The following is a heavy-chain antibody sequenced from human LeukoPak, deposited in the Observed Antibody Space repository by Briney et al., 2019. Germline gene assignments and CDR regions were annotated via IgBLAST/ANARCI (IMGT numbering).Heavy chain of an antibody. CDR3: ARDQARMVRGVIYGYFDY. Sequence: GGSLRLSCAASGFTFGSYWMSWVRQVPGKGLEWVANIKQDGSEKYYVDSVKGRFTISRDNAKNSLYLQMNSLRAEDTAVYYCARDQARMVRGVIYGYFDYWGQGTLVTVSS. D-gene: IGHD3-10*01. V-gene: IGHV3-7*01. J-gene: IGHJ4*02. CDR1: GFTFGSYW. CDR2: IKQDGSEK.